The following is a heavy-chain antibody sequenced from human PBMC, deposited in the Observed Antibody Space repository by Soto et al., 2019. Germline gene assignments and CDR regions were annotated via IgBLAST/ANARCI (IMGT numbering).Heavy chain of an antibody. V-gene: IGHV4-34*01. CDR1: GGSFSGYY. Sequence: SETLSLTCAVYGGSFSGYYWSWIRQPPGKGLEWIGEINHSGSTNYNPSLKSRVTISVDTSKNQVSLKLSSVTAADTAVYYCARTRFNYDILTGYSDYWGQGTLVTVSS. CDR3: ARTRFNYDILTGYSDY. CDR2: INHSGST. D-gene: IGHD3-9*01. J-gene: IGHJ4*02.